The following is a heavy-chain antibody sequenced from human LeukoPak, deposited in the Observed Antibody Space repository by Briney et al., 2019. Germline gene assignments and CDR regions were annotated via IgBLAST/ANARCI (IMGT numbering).Heavy chain of an antibody. Sequence: GGSLRLSCAASGFTFKRYNMHWVRQATGKGLEWVAFIEDDGSNKNYADAVKGRFTVSRDNSINTLYLHMNSLRIEDMAVYYCAKDSAWATDYWGRGTLVTVSS. CDR2: IEDDGSNK. CDR3: AKDSAWATDY. D-gene: IGHD6-19*01. V-gene: IGHV3-30*02. J-gene: IGHJ4*02. CDR1: GFTFKRYN.